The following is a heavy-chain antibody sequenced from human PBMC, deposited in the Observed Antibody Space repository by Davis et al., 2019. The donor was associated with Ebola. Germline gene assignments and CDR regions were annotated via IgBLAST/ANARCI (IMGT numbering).Heavy chain of an antibody. CDR1: GFTFSSYA. V-gene: IGHV3-30-3*02. CDR3: AKMHDYADNWFFDL. CDR2: ISYDGSNK. D-gene: IGHD4-17*01. J-gene: IGHJ2*01. Sequence: GESLKISCAASGFTFSSYAMHWVRQAPGKGLEWVAVISYDGSNKYYADSVKGRFTISRDNSKNTLYLQMSGLRTEDTAVYRCAKMHDYADNWFFDLWGRGTLVTVSS.